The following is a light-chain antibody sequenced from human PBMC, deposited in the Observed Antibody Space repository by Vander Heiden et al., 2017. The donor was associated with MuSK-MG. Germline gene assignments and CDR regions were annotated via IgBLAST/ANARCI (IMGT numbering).Light chain of an antibody. CDR3: QQYNTYWT. CDR2: KAS. V-gene: IGKV1-5*03. Sequence: DIQMTQSPSTLSASVGDRVTITCRASQSISTWLAWYQQKPGKAPKLLVYKASTLEGGVPSRFSGRGSGTEFTLTISSLQPDDFATYYCQQYNTYWTFGQGTKVEIK. J-gene: IGKJ1*01. CDR1: QSISTW.